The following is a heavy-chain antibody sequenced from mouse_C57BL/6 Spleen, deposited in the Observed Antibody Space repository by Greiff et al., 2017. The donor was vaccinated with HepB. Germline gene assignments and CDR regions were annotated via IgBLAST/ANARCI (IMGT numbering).Heavy chain of an antibody. CDR2: ISGGGGNT. J-gene: IGHJ1*03. V-gene: IGHV5-9*01. CDR1: GFTFSSYT. CDR3: ARRGSPWYFDV. Sequence: DVMLVESGGGLVKPGGSLKLSCAASGFTFSSYTMSWVRQTPEKRLEWVATISGGGGNTYYPDSVKGRFTISRDNAKNTLYLQMSSLRSEDTALYYCARRGSPWYFDVWGTGTTVTVSS. D-gene: IGHD1-1*01.